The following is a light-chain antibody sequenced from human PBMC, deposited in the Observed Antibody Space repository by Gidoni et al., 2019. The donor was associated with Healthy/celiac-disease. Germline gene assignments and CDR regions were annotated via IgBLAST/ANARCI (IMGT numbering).Light chain of an antibody. CDR1: QSISSW. CDR2: KAS. V-gene: IGKV1-5*03. CDR3: QQYNSYWWT. Sequence: DIQITQSPSTLSASVGDSVIITCRASQSISSWLSWYQQKPGKAPKLLIYKASSLESGVPSRFSSSGSGTEFTLTISSLQPDDFATYYCQQYNSYWWTFGQGTKVEIK. J-gene: IGKJ1*01.